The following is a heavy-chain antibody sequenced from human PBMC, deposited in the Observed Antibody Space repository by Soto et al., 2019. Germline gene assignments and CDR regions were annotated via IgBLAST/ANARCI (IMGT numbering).Heavy chain of an antibody. J-gene: IGHJ4*02. V-gene: IGHV4-59*01. Sequence: QVQLQESGPGLVKPSETLSLTCTVSGASITSYYWTWIRQPPGKGLEWIGYIYNSGNTNYNPSLKSRVTFSVDTSKKQFSLKLNSVTAADTAVYYCARGNDYIWGSYWLDYWGQGTLVTVSS. CDR2: IYNSGNT. CDR1: GASITSYY. D-gene: IGHD3-16*01. CDR3: ARGNDYIWGSYWLDY.